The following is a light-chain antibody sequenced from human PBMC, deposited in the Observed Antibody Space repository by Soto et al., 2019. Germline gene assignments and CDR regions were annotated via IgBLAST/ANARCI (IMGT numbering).Light chain of an antibody. Sequence: QSVLTQPASVSGSPGQSITISCAGSSSDVGAYDYVSWYQHHPGKAPKLIIYEVNRRPSGVSNRFSGSKSGHKASLTISGLQAEDEAEYYCSSPTSISTIYLFGNGTKVTV. CDR3: SSPTSISTIYL. J-gene: IGLJ1*01. CDR2: EVN. CDR1: SSDVGAYDY. V-gene: IGLV2-14*01.